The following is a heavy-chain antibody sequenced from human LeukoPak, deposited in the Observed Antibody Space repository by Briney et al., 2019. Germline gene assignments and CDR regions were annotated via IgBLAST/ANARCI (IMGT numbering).Heavy chain of an antibody. J-gene: IGHJ4*02. CDR3: ARGGHYDFWSGYTNYPFDY. V-gene: IGHV3-7*01. CDR2: IKQDGSEK. CDR1: GFTFSRYW. Sequence: GGSLRLSCAASGFTFSRYWMSWVRQAPGKGLEWVANIKQDGSEKYYVDSVKGRFTISRDNAKNSLYLQMNSLRAEDTAVYYCARGGHYDFWSGYTNYPFDYWGKGTLVTVSS. D-gene: IGHD3-3*01.